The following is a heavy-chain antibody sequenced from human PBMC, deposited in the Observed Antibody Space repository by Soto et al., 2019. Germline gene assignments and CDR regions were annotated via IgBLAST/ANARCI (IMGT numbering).Heavy chain of an antibody. CDR2: ISDDGSNK. CDR1: GFTFSSYG. V-gene: IGHV3-30*18. Sequence: QVPLVESGGGVVQPGRSLRLSCAASGFTFSSYGMHCVRQAPGKGLERGAVISDDGSNKYYADSVKGRFTISRDNSRNALYLQMNSLRAEDTDVYYCAKELESCPNGVCYIDYWGQGTLVTVSS. J-gene: IGHJ4*02. CDR3: AKELESCPNGVCYIDY. D-gene: IGHD2-8*01.